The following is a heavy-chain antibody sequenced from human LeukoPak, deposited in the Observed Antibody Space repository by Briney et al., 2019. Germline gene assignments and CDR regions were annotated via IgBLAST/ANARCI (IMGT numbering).Heavy chain of an antibody. CDR2: ISYDGSNK. J-gene: IGHJ4*02. D-gene: IGHD3-3*01. V-gene: IGHV3-30*04. Sequence: PGGSLRLSCAASGFTFSSYAMHWVRQAPGKGLEWVAVISYDGSNKYYADSVKGRFTISRDNSKNTLYLQMNGLRAEDTAVYYCARAILSGYPDSWGQGTLVIVFS. CDR1: GFTFSSYA. CDR3: ARAILSGYPDS.